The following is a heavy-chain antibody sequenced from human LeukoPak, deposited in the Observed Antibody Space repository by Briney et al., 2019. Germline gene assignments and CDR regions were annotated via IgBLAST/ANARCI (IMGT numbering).Heavy chain of an antibody. J-gene: IGHJ3*02. D-gene: IGHD1-26*01. Sequence: GGSLRLSCAASGFSVSSNYMSWVRQAPGKGLEWVSLIYSGRSTYYADSVKGRFTISRDNSKNTLYLQMNSLRVEDTAVYYCARGGELLGAFDIWGQGTMVTVSS. CDR3: ARGGELLGAFDI. CDR2: IYSGRST. V-gene: IGHV3-53*01. CDR1: GFSVSSNY.